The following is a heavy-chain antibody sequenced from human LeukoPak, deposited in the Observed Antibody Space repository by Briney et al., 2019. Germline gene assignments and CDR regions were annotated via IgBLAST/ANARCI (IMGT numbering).Heavy chain of an antibody. V-gene: IGHV3-33*01. CDR1: GFTFSSYG. J-gene: IGHJ6*02. CDR3: ARDLNIVVVPAAHYGMDV. CDR2: IWYDGSNK. D-gene: IGHD2-2*01. Sequence: PGGSLRLSCAASGFTFSSYGMHWVRQAPGKGLEWVAVIWYDGSNKYYADSVKGRFTISRDNSKNTLYLQMNSLRAEDTAVYYCARDLNIVVVPAAHYGMDVWGQGTTVTVSS.